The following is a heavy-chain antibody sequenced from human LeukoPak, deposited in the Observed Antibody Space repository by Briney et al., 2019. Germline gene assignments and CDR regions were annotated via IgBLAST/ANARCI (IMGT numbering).Heavy chain of an antibody. CDR2: INPNSGGT. CDR3: ARDQGGGSAFDI. Sequence: EASVKVSCKASGYTFTGYYMHWVRQAPGQGLEWMGWINPNSGGTNYAQKFQGRVTMTRDTPISTAYMELSRLRSDDTAVYYCARDQGGGSAFDIWGQGTMVTVSS. V-gene: IGHV1-2*02. J-gene: IGHJ3*02. CDR1: GYTFTGYY. D-gene: IGHD1-26*01.